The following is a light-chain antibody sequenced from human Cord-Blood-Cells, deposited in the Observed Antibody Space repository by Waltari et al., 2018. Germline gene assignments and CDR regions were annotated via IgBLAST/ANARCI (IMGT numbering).Light chain of an antibody. V-gene: IGKV1-5*03. CDR1: QSISSW. J-gene: IGKJ1*01. CDR3: QQYNSYSSLT. Sequence: DIQMTQSPSTLSASVGDRVTITCRASQSISSWLAWYQQKPGKAPKLLIYKASSLESGVPSRFSVSGSGTEFTLTISSLQPDDFATYYCQQYNSYSSLTFGQGTKVEIK. CDR2: KAS.